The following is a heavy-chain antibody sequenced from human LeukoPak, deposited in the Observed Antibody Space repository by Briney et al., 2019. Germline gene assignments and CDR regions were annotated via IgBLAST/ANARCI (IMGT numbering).Heavy chain of an antibody. CDR1: GGSISSYY. Sequence: PSETLSLTCTVSGGSISSYYWNWIRQPAGKGLEWIGRMYSSGSTNYNPSLKSRVTMSVDTSKNQFSLKLSSVTAADTAVYYCARQAYDTGYDAFDVWGQGTMVTVSS. CDR2: MYSSGST. J-gene: IGHJ3*01. V-gene: IGHV4-4*07. CDR3: ARQAYDTGYDAFDV. D-gene: IGHD3-22*01.